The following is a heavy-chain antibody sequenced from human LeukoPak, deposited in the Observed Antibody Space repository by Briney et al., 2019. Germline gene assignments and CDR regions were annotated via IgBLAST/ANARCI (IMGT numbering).Heavy chain of an antibody. V-gene: IGHV1-8*03. CDR1: GYTFTSYD. Sequence: GASVKVSCKASGYTFTSYDINWVRQATGQGLEWMGWMNPNSGNTGYAQKFQGRVTITRNTSISTAYMELSSLRSEDTAVYYCARASRYQLGDFDYWGQGTLVTVSS. CDR2: MNPNSGNT. J-gene: IGHJ4*02. CDR3: ARASRYQLGDFDY. D-gene: IGHD2-2*01.